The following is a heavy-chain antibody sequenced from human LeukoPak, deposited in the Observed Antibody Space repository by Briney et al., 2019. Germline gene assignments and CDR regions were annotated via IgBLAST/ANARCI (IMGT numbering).Heavy chain of an antibody. CDR2: MNPISGNT. CDR1: GYTFTSYD. Sequence: GASVKLSCNASGYTFTSYDINWGRQSTGQGLEWMGGMNPISGNTGYAQKFQGRVTMTRNTSISTAYMELSSLRSEDTAVYYCARGRYTRTTSLTTVVTLRAYWGQGTLVTVSS. J-gene: IGHJ4*02. V-gene: IGHV1-8*01. D-gene: IGHD4-23*01. CDR3: ARGRYTRTTSLTTVVTLRAY.